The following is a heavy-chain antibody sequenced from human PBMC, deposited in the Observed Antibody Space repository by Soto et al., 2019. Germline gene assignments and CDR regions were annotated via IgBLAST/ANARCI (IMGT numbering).Heavy chain of an antibody. J-gene: IGHJ4*02. CDR1: GGFISRTTW. Sequence: SETLSLTCDGSGGFISRTTWLGWVRQPPGKGLEWIGEIHHDGSTNYNPSLKSRVIISVDKSKNQFSLKVNSVTAADTAVYFCASKWLGEPYTFDSRGQGALVT. V-gene: IGHV4-4*02. CDR2: IHHDGST. D-gene: IGHD3-10*01. CDR3: ASKWLGEPYTFDS.